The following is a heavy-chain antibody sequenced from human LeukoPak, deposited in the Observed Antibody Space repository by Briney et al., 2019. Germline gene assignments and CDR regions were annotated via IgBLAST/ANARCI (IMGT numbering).Heavy chain of an antibody. CDR3: AKTIAATGYYYGMDV. V-gene: IGHV3-30*02. D-gene: IGHD3-9*01. CDR1: GFTFSSYG. Sequence: GGSLRLSCAASGFTFSSYGMHWVRQAPGKGLEWVAFIQYDGDDKYYADSVKGRLTISRDNSYNTLYLQMDSLRAEDTAVYYCAKTIAATGYYYGMDVWGQGTTVTVSS. CDR2: IQYDGDDK. J-gene: IGHJ6*02.